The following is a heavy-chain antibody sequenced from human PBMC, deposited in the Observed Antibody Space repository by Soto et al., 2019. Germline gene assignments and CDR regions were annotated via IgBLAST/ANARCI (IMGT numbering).Heavy chain of an antibody. CDR3: ARVSSSGYEQPFDY. CDR2: IWYDGSNK. CDR1: GFTFSSYG. Sequence: SLRLSCAASGFTFSSYGMHWVRQAPGKGLEWVAVIWYDGSNKYYADSVKGRFTISRDNSKNTLYLQMNSLRAEDTAVYYCARVSSSGYEQPFDYWGQGTLVTVSS. J-gene: IGHJ4*02. D-gene: IGHD5-12*01. V-gene: IGHV3-33*01.